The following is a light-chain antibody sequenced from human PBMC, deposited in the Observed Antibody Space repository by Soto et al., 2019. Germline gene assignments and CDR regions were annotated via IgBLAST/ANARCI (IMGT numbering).Light chain of an antibody. J-gene: IGLJ2*01. Sequence: QSVLTQPPSVSGAPGQRVTISCTGSSSNIGAVYDVHWYQQLPGTAPKLLIYGNSNRPSGVPDRFSGSKSGTSASLAITGLQADDYADYYCQSYDSSLSGVVFGGGTKLTVL. V-gene: IGLV1-40*01. CDR1: SSNIGAVYD. CDR2: GNS. CDR3: QSYDSSLSGVV.